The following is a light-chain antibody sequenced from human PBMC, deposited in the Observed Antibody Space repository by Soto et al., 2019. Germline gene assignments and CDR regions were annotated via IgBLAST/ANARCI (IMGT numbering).Light chain of an antibody. CDR2: KAS. Sequence: DIQMTQSPSTLSASVGDRVTITCRASQSISSWLAWYQQKPGKAPKLLIYKASSLESGVPSRFSGSGSGTDFTLNIISLQPDDFATYYCQQYNSYPWTCGQGTKVEIK. CDR1: QSISSW. V-gene: IGKV1-5*03. J-gene: IGKJ1*01. CDR3: QQYNSYPWT.